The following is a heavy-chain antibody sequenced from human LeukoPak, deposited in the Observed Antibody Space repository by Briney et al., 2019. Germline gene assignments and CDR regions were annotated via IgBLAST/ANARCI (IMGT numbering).Heavy chain of an antibody. D-gene: IGHD6-13*01. CDR2: INPSGGST. CDR3: ARAVIAADYFDY. J-gene: IGHJ4*02. CDR1: GYTFTSYY. Sequence: GASVKVSCKASGYTFTSYYMHWVRQAPGQGLEWMGIINPSGGSTSYAQKFQGRVTITRDTSTSTVYMELSSLRSEDTAVYYCARAVIAADYFDYWGQGTLVTVSS. V-gene: IGHV1-46*01.